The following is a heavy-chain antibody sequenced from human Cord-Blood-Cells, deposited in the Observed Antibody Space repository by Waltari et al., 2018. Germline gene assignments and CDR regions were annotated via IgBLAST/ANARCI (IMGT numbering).Heavy chain of an antibody. Sequence: QVQLVQSGAEVKKPGASVKVSCKVSGYTLTELSMHWVRQAPGKGLEWMGGCDPEDGETIYEQKFKGRVTRTEDTSTDKAYMELSSLRSEDTAVYYCATGRGPRVYAFDIWGQGTMVTVSS. CDR2: CDPEDGET. CDR1: GYTLTELS. J-gene: IGHJ3*02. V-gene: IGHV1-24*01. CDR3: ATGRGPRVYAFDI. D-gene: IGHD3-10*01.